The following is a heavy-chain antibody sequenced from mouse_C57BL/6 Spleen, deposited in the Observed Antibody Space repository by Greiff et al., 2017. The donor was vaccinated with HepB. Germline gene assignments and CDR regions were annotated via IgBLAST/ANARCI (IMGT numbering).Heavy chain of an antibody. D-gene: IGHD2-2*01. CDR2: IYPGSGNT. Sequence: QVQLQQSGPELVKPGASVKISCKASGYSFTSYYIHWVKQRPGQGLEWIGWIYPGSGNTKYNEKFKGKATLTADTSSSTAYMQLSSLTSEDSAVYYCARGGYGYDFAYWGQGTLVTVSA. V-gene: IGHV1-66*01. CDR3: ARGGYGYDFAY. J-gene: IGHJ3*01. CDR1: GYSFTSYY.